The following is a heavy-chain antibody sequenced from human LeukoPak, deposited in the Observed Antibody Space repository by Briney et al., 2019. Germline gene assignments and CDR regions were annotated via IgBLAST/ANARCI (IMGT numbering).Heavy chain of an antibody. CDR3: ARGGGSSIVDP. V-gene: IGHV1-3*01. J-gene: IGHJ5*02. D-gene: IGHD2-2*01. CDR1: GYTFTSYA. CDR2: INAGNGNT. Sequence: ASVKVSCKAPGYTFTSYAMHWVRQAPGQRLEWMGWINAGNGNTKYSQKFQGRVTITRDTSASTAYMELSSLRSEDTAVYYCARGGGSSIVDPWGQGTLVTVSS.